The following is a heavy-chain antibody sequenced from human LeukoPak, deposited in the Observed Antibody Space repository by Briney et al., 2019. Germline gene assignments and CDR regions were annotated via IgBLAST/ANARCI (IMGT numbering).Heavy chain of an antibody. D-gene: IGHD4-17*01. V-gene: IGHV3-33*01. CDR1: GFTFSNYG. J-gene: IGHJ2*01. Sequence: GGSLRLSCAASGFTFSNYGMHWVRQAPGKGLEWVAVTWYDGNNKYYADSVKGRFTISRDNAKNTLYLQMNSLRAEDTAVYYCARGHGDFPVNYYFDLWGRGTLVTVSS. CDR2: TWYDGNNK. CDR3: ARGHGDFPVNYYFDL.